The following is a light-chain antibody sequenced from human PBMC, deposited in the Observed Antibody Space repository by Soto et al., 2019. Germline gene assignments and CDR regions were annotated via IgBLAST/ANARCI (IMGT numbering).Light chain of an antibody. CDR2: VGTGGIVG. J-gene: IGLJ2*01. CDR1: SGYSNYK. V-gene: IGLV9-49*01. CDR3: GADHGSGSNVVRGV. Sequence: QSVLTQPPSASASLGASVTLTCTLSSGYSNYKVDWYQQRPGKGPRFVMRVGTGGIVGSKGDGIPDRFSVMGSGLNRYLTIKNIQEEDESDYHGGADHGSGSNVVRGVFGGGTKLTVL.